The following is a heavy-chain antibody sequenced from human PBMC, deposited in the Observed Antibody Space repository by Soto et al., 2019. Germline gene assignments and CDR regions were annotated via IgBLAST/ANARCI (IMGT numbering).Heavy chain of an antibody. CDR3: AREGEGCRCGNGSDY. Sequence: QVQLVQSGAEVKKPGSSVKVSCKASGGTFSSYTISWVRQAPGQGLEWMGRIIPILGIANYAQKFQGRVRMPPDQSTRTAYMALRLLRSEDTAVYNCAREGEGCRCGNGSDYWGQGTLVTVSS. V-gene: IGHV1-69*08. D-gene: IGHD3-16*01. CDR2: IIPILGIA. J-gene: IGHJ4*02. CDR1: GGTFSSYT.